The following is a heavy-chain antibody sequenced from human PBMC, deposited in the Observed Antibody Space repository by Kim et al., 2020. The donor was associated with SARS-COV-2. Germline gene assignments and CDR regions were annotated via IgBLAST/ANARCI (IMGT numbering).Heavy chain of an antibody. Sequence: GGSLRLSCAASGFTFSSYWMHWVRQGPGKGLVWVSGINSDGGSTTFADSVKGRFTISRDNAKNTLYLKMNSLRVEDTAVYYCARGAVDGTEDTWFDPWGQGTLVTVSS. CDR3: ARGAVDGTEDTWFDP. CDR2: INSDGGST. D-gene: IGHD6-19*01. CDR1: GFTFSSYW. J-gene: IGHJ5*02. V-gene: IGHV3-74*01.